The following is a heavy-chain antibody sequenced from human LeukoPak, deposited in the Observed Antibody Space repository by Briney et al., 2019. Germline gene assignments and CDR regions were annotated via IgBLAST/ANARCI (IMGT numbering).Heavy chain of an antibody. CDR1: GFTFSGYA. D-gene: IGHD3-22*01. J-gene: IGHJ4*02. Sequence: PGGSLRLSCAASGFTFSGYAMHWVRQAPGKGLEWVAVISYDGSNKYYADSVKGRFTISRDNSKNTLYLQMNSLRAEDTAVYYCARDLWDSSGKAFDYWGQGTLVTVSS. CDR3: ARDLWDSSGKAFDY. V-gene: IGHV3-30-3*01. CDR2: ISYDGSNK.